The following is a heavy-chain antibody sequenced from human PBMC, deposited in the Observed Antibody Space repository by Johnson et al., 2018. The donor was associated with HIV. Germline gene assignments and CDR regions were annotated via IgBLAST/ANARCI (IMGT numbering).Heavy chain of an antibody. D-gene: IGHD4-23*01. CDR1: GFTFDDYA. CDR3: ARGGRAHYGGNFGAFDI. CDR2: ISWNSGSI. J-gene: IGHJ3*02. Sequence: VQLVESGGGLVQPGRSLRLSCAASGFTFDDYAMHWVRQAPGKGLAWVSGISWNSGSIGYADSVRGRFTISRDNAKNSLYLQMNSLRAEDTAVYYCARGGRAHYGGNFGAFDIWGQGTMVTVSS. V-gene: IGHV3-9*01.